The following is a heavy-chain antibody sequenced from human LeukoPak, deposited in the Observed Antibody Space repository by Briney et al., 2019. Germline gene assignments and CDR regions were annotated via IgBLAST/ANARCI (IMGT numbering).Heavy chain of an antibody. D-gene: IGHD6-6*01. CDR3: ARWGRYYSSSESPGFLDY. CDR2: ISYDGSNK. Sequence: GGSLRLSCAASGFTFSSYAMHWVRQAPGKGLEWVAVISYDGSNKYYADSVKGRFTISRDNSKNTLYLQRNSLRAEDTAVNYCARWGRYYSSSESPGFLDYWGQGTLVTVSS. V-gene: IGHV3-30*04. CDR1: GFTFSSYA. J-gene: IGHJ4*02.